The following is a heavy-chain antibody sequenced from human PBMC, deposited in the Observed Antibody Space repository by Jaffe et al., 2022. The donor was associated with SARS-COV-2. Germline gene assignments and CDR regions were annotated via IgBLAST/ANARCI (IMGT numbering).Heavy chain of an antibody. CDR3: AKDQPIVLMVYARKAFDI. CDR2: ISGSGGST. Sequence: EVQLLESGGGLVQPGGSLRLSCAASGFTFSSYAMSWVRQAPGKGLEWVSAISGSGGSTYYADSVKGRFTISRDNSKNTLYLQMNSLRAEDTAVYYCAKDQPIVLMVYARKAFDIWGQGTMVTVSS. D-gene: IGHD2-8*01. J-gene: IGHJ3*02. V-gene: IGHV3-23*01. CDR1: GFTFSSYA.